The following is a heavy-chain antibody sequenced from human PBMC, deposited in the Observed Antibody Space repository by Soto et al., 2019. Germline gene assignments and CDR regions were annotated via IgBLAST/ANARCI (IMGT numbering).Heavy chain of an antibody. CDR3: ARTLYFYATRVFGY. CDR1: GYTFTSYD. V-gene: IGHV1-8*01. D-gene: IGHD3-22*01. CDR2: MNPNSGNT. Sequence: QVQLVQSGAEVKKPGASVKVSCKASGYTFTSYDINWVRQATGQGLEWMGRMNPNSGNTGYAQKFQGRVTMTRNTSICTAYMELSSLRSEDAAVYYCARTLYFYATRVFGYWGQGTLVTVSS. J-gene: IGHJ4*02.